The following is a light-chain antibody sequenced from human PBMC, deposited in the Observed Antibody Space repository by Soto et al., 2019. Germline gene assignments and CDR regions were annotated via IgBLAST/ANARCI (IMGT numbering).Light chain of an antibody. Sequence: DFQMTQSPSTLSASVGYRTTITSPASQSISSWLAWYQQKPGKAPKLLIYDASSLESGVPSRFSGSGSGTEFTLSISSLQPDDFATYYCQQYNSYSLFTFGPGTKVDIK. CDR2: DAS. V-gene: IGKV1-5*01. J-gene: IGKJ3*01. CDR1: QSISSW. CDR3: QQYNSYSLFT.